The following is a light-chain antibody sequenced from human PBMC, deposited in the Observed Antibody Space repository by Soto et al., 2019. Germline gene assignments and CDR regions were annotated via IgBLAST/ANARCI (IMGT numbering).Light chain of an antibody. J-gene: IGKJ1*01. CDR1: QSVSSN. Sequence: EIVMTQSPATLSVSPGERATLSSRASQSVSSNLAWYQQKPGQAPRLLIYGASTRATGIPARFSGSGSGTEFTLTISSLQSEDFAVYYCQQCNDWPPTFGQGTKV. CDR3: QQCNDWPPT. CDR2: GAS. V-gene: IGKV3-15*01.